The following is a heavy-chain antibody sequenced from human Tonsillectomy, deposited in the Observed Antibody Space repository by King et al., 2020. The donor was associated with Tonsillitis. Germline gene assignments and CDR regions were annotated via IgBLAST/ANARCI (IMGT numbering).Heavy chain of an antibody. CDR2: ISGDGGST. V-gene: IGHV3-43*02. Sequence: VQLVESGGGVVQPGGSLRLSCAASGFTFDDYAMHWVRQAPGKGLEWVSLISGDGGSTYYADSVKGRFTLSRDNSKNSLYLQMNSLRTEDTALYYCAKGLRFLEWLLYDDAFDIWGQGTMVTVSS. CDR3: AKGLRFLEWLLYDDAFDI. CDR1: GFTFDDYA. J-gene: IGHJ3*02. D-gene: IGHD3-3*01.